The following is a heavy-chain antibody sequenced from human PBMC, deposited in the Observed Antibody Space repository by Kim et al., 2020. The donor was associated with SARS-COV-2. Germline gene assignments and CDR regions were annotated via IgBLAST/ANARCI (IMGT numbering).Heavy chain of an antibody. J-gene: IGHJ4*02. D-gene: IGHD3-10*01. CDR3: ATGPITMVRGGNDY. CDR1: GFTVSSNY. CDR2: IYSGGST. Sequence: GGSLRLSCAASGFTVSSNYMSWVRQAPGKGLEWVSVIYSGGSTYYADSVKGRFTISRDNSKNTLYLQMNSLRAEDTAVYYCATGPITMVRGGNDYWGQGTLVTVSS. V-gene: IGHV3-53*01.